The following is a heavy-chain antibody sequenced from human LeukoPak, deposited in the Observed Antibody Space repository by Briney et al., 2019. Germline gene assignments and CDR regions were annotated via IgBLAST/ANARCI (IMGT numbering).Heavy chain of an antibody. CDR2: IYPSGRT. J-gene: IGHJ4*02. Sequence: SETLSLTCAVLGGSINTHNWWSWVRQPPGKGLEWIGEIYPSGRTNYNPSLKSRVTISVDTSKNQFSLKLSSVTAADTAVYYCASAPRYCSSTSCFNFDYWGQGTLVTVSS. D-gene: IGHD2-2*01. CDR3: ASAPRYCSSTSCFNFDY. CDR1: GGSINTHNW. V-gene: IGHV4-4*02.